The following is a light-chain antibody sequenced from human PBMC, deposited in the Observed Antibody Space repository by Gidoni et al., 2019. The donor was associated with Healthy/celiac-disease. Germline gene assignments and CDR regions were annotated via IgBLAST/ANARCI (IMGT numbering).Light chain of an antibody. CDR2: GAA. J-gene: IGKJ2*01. CDR1: HSVSSN. CDR3: QQYNNWPNT. Sequence: EIVMTQSPATLSVSPGERATLSCRASHSVSSNLAWYQQKPGQAPRLLIYGAATRATGIPARFSGSGSGTEFTLTISSLQSEDFAVYYCQQYNNWPNTFXQXTKLEIK. V-gene: IGKV3-15*01.